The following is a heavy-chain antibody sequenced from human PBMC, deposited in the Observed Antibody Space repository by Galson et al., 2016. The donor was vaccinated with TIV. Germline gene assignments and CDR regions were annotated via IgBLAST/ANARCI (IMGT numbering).Heavy chain of an antibody. J-gene: IGHJ4*02. CDR1: GYTFTSYY. V-gene: IGHV1-46*01. D-gene: IGHD1-1*01. Sequence: SVKVSCKASGYTFTSYYLYWVRQAPGQGLEWMGLINPSGGGTTYAQKFEGRVTMTRDTSTSTVYMELSSLGSEDTAVYYCARDPGYFVYWGQGTLVTVSS. CDR3: ARDPGYFVY. CDR2: INPSGGGT.